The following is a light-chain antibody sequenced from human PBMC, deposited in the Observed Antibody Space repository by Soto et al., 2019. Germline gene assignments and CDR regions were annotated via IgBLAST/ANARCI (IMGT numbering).Light chain of an antibody. CDR2: KAS. J-gene: IGKJ4*01. V-gene: IGKV1-5*03. CDR3: QQYNAYPLT. Sequence: DIQMTQSPSTLSESVGDSATITCRASQTIITRLAWYQHKPGKAPKLLIYKASSLESGVPSRFSGSGSGTEFTLTISSLQPEDLATYYCQQYNAYPLTFGGGTKVEIK. CDR1: QTIITR.